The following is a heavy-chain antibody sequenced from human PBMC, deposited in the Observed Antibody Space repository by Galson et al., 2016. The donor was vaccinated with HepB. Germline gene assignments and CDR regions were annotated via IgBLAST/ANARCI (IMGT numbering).Heavy chain of an antibody. D-gene: IGHD2-8*02. CDR2: IYPGDSDT. Sequence: QSGAEVKKPGESLKISCKGSGYSFTSHWIGWVRQMPGKGLEWMGIIYPGDSDTTYSPSFQGHVTISLDKSISAAYLQWRSLKASDTAMYYCASQSTGLDAFDIWGQGTMVTVSS. CDR3: ASQSTGLDAFDI. V-gene: IGHV5-51*01. CDR1: GYSFTSHW. J-gene: IGHJ3*02.